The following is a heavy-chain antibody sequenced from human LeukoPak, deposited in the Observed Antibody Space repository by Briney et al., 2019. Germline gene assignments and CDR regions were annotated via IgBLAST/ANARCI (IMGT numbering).Heavy chain of an antibody. CDR3: AGQHYYFDY. V-gene: IGHV3-30*03. J-gene: IGHJ4*02. CDR2: ISYDGSNK. CDR1: GFTFSSYG. Sequence: GGSLRLSCAASGFTFSSYGMHWVRQAPGKGLEWVAVISYDGSNKYYADSEKGRFTISRDNSKNTLYLQMNSLRAEDTAVYYCAGQHYYFDYWGQGTLVTVSS.